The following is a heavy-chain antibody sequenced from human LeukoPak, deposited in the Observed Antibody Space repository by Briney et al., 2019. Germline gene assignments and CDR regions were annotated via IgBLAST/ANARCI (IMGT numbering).Heavy chain of an antibody. D-gene: IGHD6-13*01. CDR1: GGSISSGGYS. CDR3: ARNLAAGFDY. CDR2: IYYSGST. Sequence: SETLSLTCAVSGGSISSGGYSWSWIRQPPGKGLEWIGYIYYSGSTNYNPSLKSRVTISVDTSKNQFSLKLSSVTAADTAVYYCARNLAAGFDYWGQGTLVTVSS. V-gene: IGHV4-61*08. J-gene: IGHJ4*02.